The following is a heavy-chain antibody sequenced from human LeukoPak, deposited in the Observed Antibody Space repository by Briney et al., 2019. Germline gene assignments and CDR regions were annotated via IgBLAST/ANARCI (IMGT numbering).Heavy chain of an antibody. CDR2: IYPGDSDT. V-gene: IGHV5-51*01. CDR1: GYSFTSYW. CDR3: ASVNCSSTSCLPDY. D-gene: IGHD2-2*01. Sequence: GESLKISCKGSGYSFTSYWIGWVRQMPGKGLGWMGIIYPGDSDTRYSPSFQGQVTILADKSISTAYLQWSSLKASDTAMYYCASVNCSSTSCLPDYWGQGTLVTVSS. J-gene: IGHJ4*02.